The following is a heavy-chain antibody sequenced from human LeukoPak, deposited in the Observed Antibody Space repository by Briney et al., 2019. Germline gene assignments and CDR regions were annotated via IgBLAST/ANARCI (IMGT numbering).Heavy chain of an antibody. D-gene: IGHD3-3*01. V-gene: IGHV1-2*02. Sequence: ASVNVSCKASGYTFTGYYMHWVRQAPGQGLEWMGWINPNSGGTNYAQKFQGRGTITRESSNRTAYMEMRRLRSDDTAVYYCARDLYYDFWSGYVYWGQGTLVTVSS. CDR3: ARDLYYDFWSGYVY. J-gene: IGHJ4*02. CDR1: GYTFTGYY. CDR2: INPNSGGT.